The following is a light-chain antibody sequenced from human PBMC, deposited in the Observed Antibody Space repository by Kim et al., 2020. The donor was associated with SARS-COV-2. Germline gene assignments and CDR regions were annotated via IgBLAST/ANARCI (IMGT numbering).Light chain of an antibody. J-gene: IGLJ2*01. V-gene: IGLV2-14*03. CDR3: SSLTSGSTSVV. CDR1: SSDVGAYNR. CDR2: DVS. Sequence: QSITISCTGTSSDVGAYNRVSWYQQYPGKAPKLMIFDVSNRPSGVSNRFSGSKSDNTASLTISGLQAEDEADYFCSSLTSGSTSVVFGGGTKLTVL.